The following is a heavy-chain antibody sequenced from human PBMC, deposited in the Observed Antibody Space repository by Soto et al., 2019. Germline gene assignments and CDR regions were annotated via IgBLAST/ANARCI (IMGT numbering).Heavy chain of an antibody. CDR1: TASTSTFSTWW. V-gene: IGHV3-7*01. D-gene: IGHD1-26*01. Sequence: GGSLRLSCAASTASTSTFSTWWMSWVRQAPGKGLEWVANINRDGSEEYYMDSVKGRFTVSRDNARKSVFLQMDRLRADDTAVYYCARGFATDYWGQGTMVTVSS. CDR3: ARGFATDY. J-gene: IGHJ4*02. CDR2: INRDGSEE.